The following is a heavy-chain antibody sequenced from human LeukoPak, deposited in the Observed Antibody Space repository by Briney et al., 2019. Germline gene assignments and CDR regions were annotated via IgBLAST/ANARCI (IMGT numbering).Heavy chain of an antibody. V-gene: IGHV3-21*01. Sequence: GGSLRLSCAASGFTFNTYTMNWVRQAPGKGLEWVSSISSSGFYIYYADSVKGRFTISRDNAKNSLYLQMNSLRAEDTAVYYCARDREGDYIWGSYRPDWFDPWGQGTLDTVSS. CDR2: ISSSGFYI. D-gene: IGHD3-16*02. J-gene: IGHJ5*02. CDR3: ARDREGDYIWGSYRPDWFDP. CDR1: GFTFNTYT.